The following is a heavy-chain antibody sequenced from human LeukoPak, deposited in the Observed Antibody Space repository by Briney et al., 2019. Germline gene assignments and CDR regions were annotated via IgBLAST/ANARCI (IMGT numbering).Heavy chain of an antibody. J-gene: IGHJ4*02. CDR3: ARDTSLHCSGGSCYPRLGYFDY. Sequence: ASVKVSCKASGYTFTGYYMHWVRQAPGQGLEWMGWINPNSGGTNYAQKFQGRVTMTRDTSISTAYMELSRLRSDDTAVYYCARDTSLHCSGGSCYPRLGYFDYWGQGTLVTVSS. D-gene: IGHD2-15*01. CDR2: INPNSGGT. CDR1: GYTFTGYY. V-gene: IGHV1-2*02.